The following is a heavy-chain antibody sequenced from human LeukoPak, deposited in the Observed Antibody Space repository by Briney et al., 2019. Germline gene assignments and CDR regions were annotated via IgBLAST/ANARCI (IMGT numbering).Heavy chain of an antibody. J-gene: IGHJ4*02. CDR3: ARLRGTMIA. V-gene: IGHV5-51*01. CDR1: GFRFSSYW. Sequence: GESLKISCERSGFRFSSYWIGWVRQMHGKGLEWMGIIYPGDSDTRYSPSFQGQVTISADKSISTAYLQWSSLKASDTAMYYCARLRGTMIAWGQGTLVTVSS. CDR2: IYPGDSDT. D-gene: IGHD3-22*01.